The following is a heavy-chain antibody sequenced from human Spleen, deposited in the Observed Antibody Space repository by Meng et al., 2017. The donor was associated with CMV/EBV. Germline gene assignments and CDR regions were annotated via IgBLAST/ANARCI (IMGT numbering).Heavy chain of an antibody. CDR2: IKQDGSEK. J-gene: IGHJ6*02. Sequence: GGSLRLSCAASGFIFRTYGIHWVRQAPGKGLEWVANIKQDGSEKYYADSVRGRFTISRDNARNSLYLQMNSLRADDTAVYYCARDPEESGLDVWGQGTTVTVSS. D-gene: IGHD3-10*01. CDR1: GFIFRTYG. V-gene: IGHV3-7*01. CDR3: ARDPEESGLDV.